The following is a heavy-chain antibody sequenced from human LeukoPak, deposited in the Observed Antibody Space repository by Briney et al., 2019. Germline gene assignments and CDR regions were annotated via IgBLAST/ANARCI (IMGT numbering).Heavy chain of an antibody. CDR3: AKDSYYGSGSSNFDY. CDR2: ISWNSGSI. CDR1: GFTFSSYA. Sequence: GGSLRLSCAASGFTFSSYAMHWVRQAPGKGLEWVSGISWNSGSIGYADSVKGRFTISRDNAKNSLYLQMNSLRAEDTALYYCAKDSYYGSGSSNFDYWGQGALVTVSS. V-gene: IGHV3-9*01. J-gene: IGHJ4*02. D-gene: IGHD3-10*01.